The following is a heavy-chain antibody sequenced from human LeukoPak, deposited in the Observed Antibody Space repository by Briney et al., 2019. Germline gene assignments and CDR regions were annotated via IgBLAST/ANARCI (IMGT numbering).Heavy chain of an antibody. V-gene: IGHV4-34*01. Sequence: SETLSLTCAVYGVSFSGYYWSWIRQPPGKGLEWIGEINHSRSTNYNPSLKRRVTISVDTSKNQSSLKLSSVPAADTAAYYCARDGPGYYGSGSYYNWGQGTLVTVSS. CDR1: GVSFSGYY. CDR3: ARDGPGYYGSGSYYN. CDR2: INHSRST. J-gene: IGHJ4*02. D-gene: IGHD3-10*01.